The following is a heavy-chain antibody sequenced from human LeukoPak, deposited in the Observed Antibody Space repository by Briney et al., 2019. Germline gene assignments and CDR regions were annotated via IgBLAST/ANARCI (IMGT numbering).Heavy chain of an antibody. D-gene: IGHD6-13*01. Sequence: ASVKVSCKASGYTFTSYGISWVRQAPGQGLEWMGWISAYNGNTNYAQKFQERVTITRDMSTSTAYMELSSLRSEDTAVYYCAADGGSSWYDYYYYMDVWGKGTTVTVSS. CDR3: AADGGSSWYDYYYYMDV. V-gene: IGHV1-18*01. CDR2: ISAYNGNT. CDR1: GYTFTSYG. J-gene: IGHJ6*03.